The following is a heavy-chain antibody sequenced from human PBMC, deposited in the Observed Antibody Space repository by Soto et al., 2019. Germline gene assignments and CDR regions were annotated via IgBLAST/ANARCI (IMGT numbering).Heavy chain of an antibody. Sequence: PSETLSLTGSVHGRSLIGYYWSWIRQPPGKGLEWIGEISHSGSTNNNASLKSRVTMTVDTSKNQFSLKMNSVTAADTAVYYCAKGTLTPNGWFDPWGQGTLVTVSS. CDR2: ISHSGST. D-gene: IGHD2-8*01. CDR3: AKGTLTPNGWFDP. V-gene: IGHV4-34*01. CDR1: GRSLIGYY. J-gene: IGHJ5*02.